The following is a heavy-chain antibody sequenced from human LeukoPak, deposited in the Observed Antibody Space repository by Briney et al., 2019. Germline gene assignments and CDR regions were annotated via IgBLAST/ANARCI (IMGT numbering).Heavy chain of an antibody. J-gene: IGHJ4*02. CDR1: GGSISSSSYY. V-gene: IGHV4-39*07. CDR2: IYYSGST. CDR3: ARTAAGPKGYFDY. D-gene: IGHD6-13*01. Sequence: SETLSLTCTVSGGSISSSSYYWGWIRQPPGKGLEWIGSIYYSGSTYYNPSLKSRVTISVDTSKNQFSLKLSSVTAADTAVYYCARTAAGPKGYFDYWGQGTLVTVSS.